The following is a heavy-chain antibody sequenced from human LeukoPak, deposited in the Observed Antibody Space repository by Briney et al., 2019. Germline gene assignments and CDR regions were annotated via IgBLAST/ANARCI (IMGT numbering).Heavy chain of an antibody. J-gene: IGHJ4*02. V-gene: IGHV3-7*01. Sequence: PGGSLRLSCAASGFTFSSYWMSWVRQAPGKGLEWVANIKQDGSEKYYVDSVKGRFTISRDNAKNSLYLQMNSLRAEDTAVYYCARVSLKYYDSSGYYKVWGQGALVTVSP. CDR2: IKQDGSEK. CDR3: ARVSLKYYDSSGYYKV. D-gene: IGHD3-22*01. CDR1: GFTFSSYW.